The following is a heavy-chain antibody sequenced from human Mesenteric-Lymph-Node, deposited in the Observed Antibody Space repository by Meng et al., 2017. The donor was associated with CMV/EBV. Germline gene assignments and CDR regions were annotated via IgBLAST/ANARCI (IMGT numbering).Heavy chain of an antibody. CDR3: ARVRGNYGAYGYYYYYPMDV. Sequence: SETLSLTCTVSGGSISSSSYYWTWIRQPPGKGLEWIGHISDSGSTNYNPSLESRVTISVDTSKNQFSLKLSSVTAADTAVYYCARVRGNYGAYGYYYYYPMDVWGQGTTVTVSS. D-gene: IGHD4-17*01. V-gene: IGHV4-61*01. CDR1: GGSISSSSYY. CDR2: ISDSGST. J-gene: IGHJ6*02.